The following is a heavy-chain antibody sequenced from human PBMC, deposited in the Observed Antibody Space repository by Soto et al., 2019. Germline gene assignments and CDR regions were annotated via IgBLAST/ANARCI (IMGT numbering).Heavy chain of an antibody. V-gene: IGHV1-69*13. CDR3: ARDRGRSSSWYRGSVDWFDP. CDR1: GCTFSSYA. CDR2: IIPIFGTA. D-gene: IGHD6-13*01. Sequence: SVKVSCKASGCTFSSYAISCVRQAPGQVLEWMGGIIPIFGTANYAQKFQGRATITADESTSTAYMELSSLRSEDTAVYYCARDRGRSSSWYRGSVDWFDPWGQGTLVTVSS. J-gene: IGHJ5*02.